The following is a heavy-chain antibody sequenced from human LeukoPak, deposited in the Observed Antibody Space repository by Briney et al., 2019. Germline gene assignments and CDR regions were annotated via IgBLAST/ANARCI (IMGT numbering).Heavy chain of an antibody. V-gene: IGHV3-64D*06. CDR1: GFTFSSYP. J-gene: IGHJ3*02. CDR3: VKGGIVVLISAFDI. D-gene: IGHD3-22*01. CDR2: ISSNGGST. Sequence: PGGSLRLSCSASGFTFSSYPMLWVRQAPGKGLEYVSTISSNGGSTYYADSVKGRFTISRDNSKNTLYLQMSSLRAEDTAVYYCVKGGIVVLISAFDIWGQGTMVTVSS.